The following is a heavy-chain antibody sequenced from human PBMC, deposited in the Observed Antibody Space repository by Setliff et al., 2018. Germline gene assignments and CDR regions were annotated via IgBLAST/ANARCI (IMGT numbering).Heavy chain of an antibody. CDR2: IIPIFGTA. D-gene: IGHD5-18*01. Sequence: SVKVSCKASGGTFSSYAISWVRQAPGQGLEWMGGIIPIFGTANYAQKFQGRVTLTTETSTSTAYMELRSLTSDDSAFYYCARAPSVELVTIRTNSWFTYWGQGTLVTVSS. J-gene: IGHJ4*02. V-gene: IGHV1-69*05. CDR3: ARAPSVELVTIRTNSWFTY. CDR1: GGTFSSYA.